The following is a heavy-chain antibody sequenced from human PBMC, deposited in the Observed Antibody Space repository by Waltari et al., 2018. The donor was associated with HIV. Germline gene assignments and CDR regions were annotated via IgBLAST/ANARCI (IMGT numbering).Heavy chain of an antibody. CDR1: GATLSNSG. CDR2: ITFDHNT. CDR3: AQDAGRNGYSFFGF. J-gene: IGHJ4*02. V-gene: IGHV3-23*01. D-gene: IGHD3-22*01. Sequence: EVQLLESGGTLAQPGGSLSLSCAASGATLSNSGMTWVRQAPGKGLEWVSTITFDHNTYYADSVKGRFSISRDNSRNLVSLRMNTLKVEDTGMYYCAQDAGRNGYSFFGFWGRGTLVAVSS.